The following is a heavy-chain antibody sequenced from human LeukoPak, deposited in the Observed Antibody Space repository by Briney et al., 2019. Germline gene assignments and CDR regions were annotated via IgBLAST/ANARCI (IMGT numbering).Heavy chain of an antibody. CDR3: ARDAYYGMDV. J-gene: IGHJ6*02. CDR1: GYTFTGYY. Sequence: ASVTVSCTASGYTFTGYYMHWVRQAPGQGLEWMGWINPNSGGTNYAQKFQGWATMTRDTSISTAYMELSRLRSDDTAVYYCARDAYYGMDVWGQGTRSPSP. CDR2: INPNSGGT. V-gene: IGHV1-2*04.